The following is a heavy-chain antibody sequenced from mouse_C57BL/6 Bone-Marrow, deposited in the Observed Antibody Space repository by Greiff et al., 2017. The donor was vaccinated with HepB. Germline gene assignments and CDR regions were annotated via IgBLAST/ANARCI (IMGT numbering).Heavy chain of an antibody. V-gene: IGHV1-81*01. J-gene: IGHJ4*01. D-gene: IGHD2-1*01. Sequence: QVQLKESGAELARPGASVKLSCKASGYTFTSYGISWVKQRTGQGLEWIGEIYPRSGNTYYNEKFKGKATLTADKSSSTAYMELRSLTSEDSAVYFCARPGNACAMDYWGQGTSVTVSS. CDR2: IYPRSGNT. CDR3: ARPGNACAMDY. CDR1: GYTFTSYG.